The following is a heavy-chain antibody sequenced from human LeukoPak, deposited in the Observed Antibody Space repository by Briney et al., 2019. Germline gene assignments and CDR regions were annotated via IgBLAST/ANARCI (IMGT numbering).Heavy chain of an antibody. D-gene: IGHD3-10*01. CDR3: ARDHGRGSTDYFDY. CDR2: IYSGGST. Sequence: GGSLRLSCAASGFTVSSNYMSWVRQAPGKGLEWVSVIYSGGSTYYADSVKGRFTISRDNSKNTLYLQMNSLGVDDTAVYYCARDHGRGSTDYFDYWGQGTLVTVSS. J-gene: IGHJ4*02. CDR1: GFTVSSNY. V-gene: IGHV3-66*01.